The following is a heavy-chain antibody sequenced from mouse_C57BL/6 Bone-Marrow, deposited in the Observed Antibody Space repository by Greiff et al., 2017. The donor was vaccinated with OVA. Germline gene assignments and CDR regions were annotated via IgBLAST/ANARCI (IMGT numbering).Heavy chain of an antibody. CDR1: GYTFTDYN. D-gene: IGHD1-1*01. Sequence: DVKLQESGPELVKPGASVKIPCKASGYTFTDYNMDWVKQSHGKSLEWIGDINPNNGGTIYNQKFKGKATLTVDKSSSTAYMELRSLTSEDTAVYYCARDRLYYYGSSSWYFDVWGTGTTVTVSS. CDR2: INPNNGGT. J-gene: IGHJ1*03. CDR3: ARDRLYYYGSSSWYFDV. V-gene: IGHV1-18*01.